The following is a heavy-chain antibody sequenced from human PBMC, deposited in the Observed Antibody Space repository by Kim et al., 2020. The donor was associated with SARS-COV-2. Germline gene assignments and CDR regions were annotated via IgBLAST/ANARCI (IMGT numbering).Heavy chain of an antibody. CDR1: GYSISSGYY. CDR2: IYHSGST. CDR3: AREYYDILTGSHGAFDI. J-gene: IGHJ3*02. D-gene: IGHD3-9*01. V-gene: IGHV4-38-2*02. Sequence: SETLSLTCTVSGYSISSGYYWGWIRQPPGKGLEWIGSIYHSGSTHYNPSLKSRVTISVDTSKNQFSLKLSSVTAADTAVYYCAREYYDILTGSHGAFDIWGQGTMVTVSS.